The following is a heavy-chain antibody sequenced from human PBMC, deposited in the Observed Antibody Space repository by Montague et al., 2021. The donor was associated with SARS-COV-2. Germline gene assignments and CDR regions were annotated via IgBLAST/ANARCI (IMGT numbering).Heavy chain of an antibody. V-gene: IGHV4-39*02. CDR1: GGSISSSNYY. CDR2: IYDSGST. D-gene: IGHD6-6*01. CDR3: ARWGLYSSSAGGYDY. Sequence: SETLSLTCTVSGGSISSSNYYWDWIRQPPGKGLEWIGSIYDSGSTYYNPSLKSRVTISVDTSKNHFSLKLSSVTAADTAVYYCARWGLYSSSAGGYDYWGQGPLVTVSS. J-gene: IGHJ4*02.